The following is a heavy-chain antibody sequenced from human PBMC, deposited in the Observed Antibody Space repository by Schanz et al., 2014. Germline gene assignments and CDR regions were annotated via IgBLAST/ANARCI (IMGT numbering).Heavy chain of an antibody. CDR1: GGSIRNYY. CDR2: IHYSGST. V-gene: IGHV4-59*12. J-gene: IGHJ4*02. CDR3: ATWRGDDSGGHGQFDY. D-gene: IGHD3-22*01. Sequence: QVQLQESGPGLVKPSETLSLTCSVSGGSIRNYYWNWIRQPPGKGVEWIGYIHYSGSTNYNPSLRSRVSRSIGTSKTHFSLRLSSLTAADTAVYYCATWRGDDSGGHGQFDYWGQGALVTVSS.